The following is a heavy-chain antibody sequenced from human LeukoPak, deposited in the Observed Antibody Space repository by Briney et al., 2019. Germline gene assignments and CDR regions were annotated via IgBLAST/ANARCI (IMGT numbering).Heavy chain of an antibody. CDR3: ARGRRVAIFGVVTPFDY. Sequence: ASVKVSCKASGYTFTGYYMHWVRQAPGQGLEWMGRINPNSGGTNYAQKFQGRVTMTRDTSISTAYMELSRLRSDDTAVYYCARGRRVAIFGVVTPFDYWGQGTLVTVSS. CDR1: GYTFTGYY. J-gene: IGHJ4*02. CDR2: INPNSGGT. D-gene: IGHD3-3*01. V-gene: IGHV1-2*06.